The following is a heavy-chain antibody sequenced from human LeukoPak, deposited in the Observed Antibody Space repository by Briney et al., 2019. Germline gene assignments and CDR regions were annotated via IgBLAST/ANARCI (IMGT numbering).Heavy chain of an antibody. CDR1: GGSFSGYY. V-gene: IGHV4-34*01. Sequence: PSETLSLTCAVYGGSFSGYYWSWIRQPPGKGLEWIGEINHSGSTNYNPSLKSRVTISVDTSKNQFSLKLSSVTAADTAVYYCARGRKGYYYYGMDVWGQGTTVTGSS. J-gene: IGHJ6*02. CDR2: INHSGST. CDR3: ARGRKGYYYYGMDV.